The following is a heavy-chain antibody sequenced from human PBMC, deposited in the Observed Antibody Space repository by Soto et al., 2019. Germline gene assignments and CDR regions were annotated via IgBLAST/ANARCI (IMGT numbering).Heavy chain of an antibody. Sequence: PGGSLRLSCAASGFTFSSYWMSWVRQAPGKGLEWVANIKQDGSEKYYVDSVKGRFTISRDNAKNSLYLQMNSLRAEDTAVYYCARDDGEKPVDAFDIWGQGTMVTVSS. D-gene: IGHD4-17*01. J-gene: IGHJ3*02. CDR2: IKQDGSEK. V-gene: IGHV3-7*01. CDR1: GFTFSSYW. CDR3: ARDDGEKPVDAFDI.